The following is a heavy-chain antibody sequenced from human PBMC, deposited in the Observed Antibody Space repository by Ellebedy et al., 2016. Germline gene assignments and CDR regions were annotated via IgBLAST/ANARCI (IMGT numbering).Heavy chain of an antibody. CDR2: INQDGSER. CDR1: GFTFSSYG. J-gene: IGHJ4*02. Sequence: GESLKISCAASGFTFSSYGMHWVRQAPGKGLEWVANINQDGSERQYVDSVKGRFTISRDNAKNSLYLQMNSLRAEDTAVYYCARDLGYYKFESWGQGTLVTVSS. CDR3: ARDLGYYKFES. V-gene: IGHV3-7*01. D-gene: IGHD1-26*01.